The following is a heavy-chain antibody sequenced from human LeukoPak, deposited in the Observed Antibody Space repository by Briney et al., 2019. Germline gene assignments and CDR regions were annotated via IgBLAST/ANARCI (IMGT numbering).Heavy chain of an antibody. CDR2: ISSSSSYI. J-gene: IGHJ5*02. CDR3: ARDRYNWNVDWFDP. Sequence: GGSLRLSCAASGFTFSSYSMNWVRQAPGKGLEWVSSISSSSSYIYYADSVKGPFTISRDNAKNSLYLQMNSLRAEDTAVYYCARDRYNWNVDWFDPWGQGTLVTVSS. CDR1: GFTFSSYS. V-gene: IGHV3-21*01. D-gene: IGHD1-1*01.